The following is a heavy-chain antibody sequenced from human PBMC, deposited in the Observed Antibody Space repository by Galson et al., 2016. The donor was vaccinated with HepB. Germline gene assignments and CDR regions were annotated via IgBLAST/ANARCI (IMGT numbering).Heavy chain of an antibody. CDR3: ARQVDTTMATEYYFDY. CDR1: GYSFTNYW. V-gene: IGHV5-51*01. Sequence: QSGAEVTKPGESLKISCKGSGYSFTNYWIGWVRQMPGKGLEWMGIIYPGDSDTRYSPSFQGQVTISADKSISTAYLQWSSLKASDTAMYYCARQVDTTMATEYYFDYWGQGILVTVSS. J-gene: IGHJ4*02. D-gene: IGHD5-18*01. CDR2: IYPGDSDT.